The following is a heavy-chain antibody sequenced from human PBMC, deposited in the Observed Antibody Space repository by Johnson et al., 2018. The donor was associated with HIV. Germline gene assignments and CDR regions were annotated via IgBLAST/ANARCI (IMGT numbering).Heavy chain of an antibody. V-gene: IGHV3-74*02. CDR1: GFTFSSYA. J-gene: IGHJ3*02. Sequence: MLLVESGGGVVQPGRSLRLSCAASGFTFSSYAMHWVRQAPGKGLVWVSRINSDGSSTSYADSVKGRFTISRDNAKNTLYLQMNSLRAEDTAVYYCARVGSSGWVGRAFDIWGQGTMVTVSS. D-gene: IGHD6-19*01. CDR2: INSDGSST. CDR3: ARVGSSGWVGRAFDI.